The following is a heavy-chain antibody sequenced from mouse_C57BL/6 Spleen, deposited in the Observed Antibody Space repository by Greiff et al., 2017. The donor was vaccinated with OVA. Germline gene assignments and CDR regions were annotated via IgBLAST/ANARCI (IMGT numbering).Heavy chain of an antibody. Sequence: EVQRVASAGGLVQPGSSMKLSCTASGFTFSDYYMAWVRQVPEKGLEWVANINYDGSSTYYLDSLKSRFIISRDNAENILYLQVGSEKSEDTATYYCARDDGYYYAMDYWGQGTSVTVSS. V-gene: IGHV5-16*01. D-gene: IGHD2-3*01. CDR3: ARDDGYYYAMDY. J-gene: IGHJ4*01. CDR2: INYDGSST. CDR1: GFTFSDYY.